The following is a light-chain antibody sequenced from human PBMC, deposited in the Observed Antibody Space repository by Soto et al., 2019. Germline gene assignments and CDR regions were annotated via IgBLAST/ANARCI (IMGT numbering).Light chain of an antibody. J-gene: IGLJ3*02. Sequence: QAVVTQPPSASGTPGQRVTISCSGGSSNIGSYTVNWYQQLPGTAPKLLIYSNNQRPSGVPDRFSGSKSGTSASLAISGLQSEDEADYYCATWDDSLNGWVFGGGTQLTVL. CDR1: SSNIGSYT. CDR3: ATWDDSLNGWV. V-gene: IGLV1-44*01. CDR2: SNN.